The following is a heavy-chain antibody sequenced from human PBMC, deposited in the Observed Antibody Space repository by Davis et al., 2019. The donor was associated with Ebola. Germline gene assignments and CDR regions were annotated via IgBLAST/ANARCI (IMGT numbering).Heavy chain of an antibody. CDR1: GFTFSSYG. V-gene: IGHV3-30*02. CDR3: AKPDYGHKTGPNDY. CDR2: IWYDGSNK. Sequence: GESLKISCAASGFTFSSYGMHWVRQAPGKGLEWVAVIWYDGSNKYYADSVKGRFTISRDNSKNTLYLQMNSLRAEDTAVYYCAKPDYGHKTGPNDYWGQGTLVTVSS. D-gene: IGHD4-17*01. J-gene: IGHJ4*02.